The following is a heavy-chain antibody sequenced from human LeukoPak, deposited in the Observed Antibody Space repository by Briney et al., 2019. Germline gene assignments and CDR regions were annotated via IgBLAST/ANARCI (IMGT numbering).Heavy chain of an antibody. CDR3: ARIVVVTATDNFDY. V-gene: IGHV3-21*01. J-gene: IGHJ4*02. CDR1: GFTFSSYS. Sequence: PGGSLRLSCAASGFTFSSYSMNWVRQAPGKGLEWVSSISSSSSYIYYADSVKGRFTISRDNAKNSLYLQMNSLRAEDTAVYYCARIVVVTATDNFDYWGQGTLVTVSS. CDR2: ISSSSSYI. D-gene: IGHD2-21*02.